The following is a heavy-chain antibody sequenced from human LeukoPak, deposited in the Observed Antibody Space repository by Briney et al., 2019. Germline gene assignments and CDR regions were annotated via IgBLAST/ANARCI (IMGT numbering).Heavy chain of an antibody. Sequence: SLETLSLTCTVSGGSVSSGDYYWSWIRQPPGKGLEWIGYIYYSGSTYYNPSLKSRVTISVDTSKNQFSLKLSSVTAADTAVYYCATGHVVRGVIGYFDYWGQGTLVTVSS. CDR2: IYYSGST. D-gene: IGHD3-10*01. CDR1: GGSVSSGDYY. V-gene: IGHV4-30-4*01. CDR3: ATGHVVRGVIGYFDY. J-gene: IGHJ4*02.